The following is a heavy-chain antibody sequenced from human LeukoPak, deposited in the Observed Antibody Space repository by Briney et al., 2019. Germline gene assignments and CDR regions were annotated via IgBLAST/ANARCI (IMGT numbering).Heavy chain of an antibody. CDR1: GGSISSYY. CDR2: IYYSGST. Sequence: SETLSLTCTVSGGSISSYYWSWIRQPPGKGLEWIGYIYYSGSTNYNPSLKSRVTISVDTSKNQFSLKLSSVTAADTAVYYCARELEWLVLGAFDIWGQGTMVTVSS. D-gene: IGHD6-19*01. J-gene: IGHJ3*02. V-gene: IGHV4-59*12. CDR3: ARELEWLVLGAFDI.